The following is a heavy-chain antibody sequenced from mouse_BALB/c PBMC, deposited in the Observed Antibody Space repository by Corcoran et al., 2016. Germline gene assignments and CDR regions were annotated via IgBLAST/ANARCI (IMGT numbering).Heavy chain of an antibody. CDR2: INTYTGEP. V-gene: IGHV9-3-1*01. CDR3: AREPYATDY. CDR1: GYTFTNYG. Sequence: QIQLVQSGPELKKPGETVKISCKASGYTFTNYGMNWVKQAPGKGLKWMGWINTYTGEPTYADDFKGRFAFSFETSASTAYLQINNLKNEDSAIDFCAREPYATDYWCQGASVTVSS. J-gene: IGHJ4*01.